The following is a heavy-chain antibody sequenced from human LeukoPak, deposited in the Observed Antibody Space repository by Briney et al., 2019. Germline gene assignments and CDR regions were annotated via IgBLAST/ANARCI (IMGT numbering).Heavy chain of an antibody. CDR2: ISAYNGNT. CDR1: GYTFTSYG. D-gene: IGHD3-10*01. CDR3: ARDVPLSLDQYGSGSGGDY. J-gene: IGHJ4*02. V-gene: IGHV1-18*01. Sequence: ASVKVSCKASGYTFTSYGISWVRQAPGQGLEWVGWISAYNGNTNYAQKLQGRVTMTTDTSTSTAYMELRSLRSDDTAVYYCARDVPLSLDQYGSGSGGDYWGQGTLVTVSS.